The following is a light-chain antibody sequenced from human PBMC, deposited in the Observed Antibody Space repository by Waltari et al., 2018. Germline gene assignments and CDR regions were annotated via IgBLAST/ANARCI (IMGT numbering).Light chain of an antibody. CDR3: QVWDGNSVV. Sequence: SYDLTQPPSVSVYPGETATIACPGNKVGNKAVCWYQQKPGQSPVLIVYQNSRRPSGIPERFSGSNSGNTATLMISGTQTIDEADYYCQVWDGNSVVFGGGTKLAVL. J-gene: IGLJ2*01. CDR2: QNS. V-gene: IGLV3-1*01. CDR1: KVGNKA.